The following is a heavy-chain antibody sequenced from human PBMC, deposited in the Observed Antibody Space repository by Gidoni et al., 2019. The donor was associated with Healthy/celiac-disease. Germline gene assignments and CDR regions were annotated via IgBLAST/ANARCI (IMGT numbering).Heavy chain of an antibody. J-gene: IGHJ4*02. CDR1: GYTFTSYY. CDR3: ARDGVAVAVDY. CDR2: INPSGGST. V-gene: IGHV1-46*01. Sequence: QVQLVQSGAEVKKPGASVKVSCKASGYTFTSYYMHWVRQSPGQGLEWMGIINPSGGSTSYAQKVQGRVTMTRDTSTSTGYMELSSLRSEDTAVYYCARDGVAVAVDYWGQGTLVTVSS. D-gene: IGHD6-19*01.